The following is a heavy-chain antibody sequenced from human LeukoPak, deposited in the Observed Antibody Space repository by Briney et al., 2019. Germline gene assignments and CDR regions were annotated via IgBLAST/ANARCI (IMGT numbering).Heavy chain of an antibody. D-gene: IGHD2-15*01. Sequence: NPGGSLRLSCAASGFTFSDYYMSWIRQAPGKGLEWVSYISSSGSTIYYADSVKGRFTISRDNAKNSLYLQMNSLRAEDTAVYYCARGIIESPYYFDYWGQGTLVTVSS. CDR2: ISSSGSTI. J-gene: IGHJ4*02. V-gene: IGHV3-11*01. CDR3: ARGIIESPYYFDY. CDR1: GFTFSDYY.